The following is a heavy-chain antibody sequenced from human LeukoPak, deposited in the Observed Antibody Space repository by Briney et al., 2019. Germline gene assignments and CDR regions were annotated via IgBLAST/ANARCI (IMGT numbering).Heavy chain of an antibody. V-gene: IGHV3-23*01. Sequence: GGSLRLSCTVPGFTFSTYAMSWVRQAPGKGLAWVSTISGSGGSTYYTDSVTGRFTISRDNSKNTLYLQMNSLRVEDTAVYYCAKGRSAGTSALSYWGQGTLVTVSS. D-gene: IGHD1-7*01. CDR3: AKGRSAGTSALSY. CDR1: GFTFSTYA. J-gene: IGHJ4*02. CDR2: ISGSGGST.